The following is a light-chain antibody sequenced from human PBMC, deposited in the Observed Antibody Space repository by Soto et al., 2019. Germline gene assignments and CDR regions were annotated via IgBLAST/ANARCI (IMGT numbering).Light chain of an antibody. Sequence: EVVLTHSPGTLSLSPGERATLSCRASQTVTSNYLAWYQQKPGQPPRLLIYGASSRATDIPHSFSGSGSGTDFTLIISRLEPEDFAMYSCQQYLSLPATFGQGTKVDIK. CDR1: QTVTSNY. CDR2: GAS. J-gene: IGKJ2*01. CDR3: QQYLSLPAT. V-gene: IGKV3-20*01.